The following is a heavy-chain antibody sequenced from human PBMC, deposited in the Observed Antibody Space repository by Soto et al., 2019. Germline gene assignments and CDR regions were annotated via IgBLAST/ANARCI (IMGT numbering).Heavy chain of an antibody. D-gene: IGHD3-22*01. CDR3: ASPRDSSGYYPIAWLDAFDI. J-gene: IGHJ3*02. CDR2: IIPIFGTA. CDR1: GGTFSSYA. Sequence: SVKVSCKASGGTFSSYAISWVRQAPGQGLEWMGGIIPIFGTANYAQKFQGRVTITADESTSTAYMELSSLRSEDTAVYYCASPRDSSGYYPIAWLDAFDIWGQGTMVTVSS. V-gene: IGHV1-69*13.